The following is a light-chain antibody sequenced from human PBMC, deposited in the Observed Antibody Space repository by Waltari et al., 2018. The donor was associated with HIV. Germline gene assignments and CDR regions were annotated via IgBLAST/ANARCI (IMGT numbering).Light chain of an antibody. CDR1: QSVSSSY. Sequence: EIVLTQSPGTLSLSPGERATLSCRASQSVSSSYLAWYQQKPGQATRLVIYDASTRATGIPARFSGSGSGTEFTLTISSLQSEDFAVYYCQQYNNWPPYTFGQGTKLEIK. CDR2: DAS. CDR3: QQYNNWPPYT. V-gene: IGKV3-15*01. J-gene: IGKJ2*01.